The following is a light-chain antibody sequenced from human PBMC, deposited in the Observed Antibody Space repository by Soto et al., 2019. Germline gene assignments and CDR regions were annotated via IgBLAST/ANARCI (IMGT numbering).Light chain of an antibody. CDR1: QSVGSR. Sequence: EIMITQSPDTVSVSPGEGAKLSCRASQSVGSRVAWYQQKFGQPPRLLIYGASTRATGIPARFSGSGSGTEFTLTICSLQSEDFAVYYCQKYNNWPLTFGQGTRLEIK. J-gene: IGKJ5*01. V-gene: IGKV3-15*01. CDR2: GAS. CDR3: QKYNNWPLT.